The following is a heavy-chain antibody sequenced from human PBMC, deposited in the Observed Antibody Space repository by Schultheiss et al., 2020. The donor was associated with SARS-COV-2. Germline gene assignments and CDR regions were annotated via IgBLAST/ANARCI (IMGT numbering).Heavy chain of an antibody. D-gene: IGHD6-19*01. V-gene: IGHV3-73*01. Sequence: GGSLRLSCAASGFTFSSYGMHWVRQASGKGLEWVGRIRSKANSYATAYAASVKGRFTISRDDSKNTAYLQMNSLKTEDTAVYYCTSLAVAGTAADDYWGQGTLVTVSS. CDR3: TSLAVAGTAADDY. J-gene: IGHJ4*02. CDR1: GFTFSSYG. CDR2: IRSKANSYAT.